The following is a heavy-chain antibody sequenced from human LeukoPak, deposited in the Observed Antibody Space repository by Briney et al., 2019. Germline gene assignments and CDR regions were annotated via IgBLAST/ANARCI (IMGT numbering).Heavy chain of an antibody. D-gene: IGHD3-9*01. Sequence: PGPSLRLSCAASGFIFSNYAMSWVRQAQGKGLEWVSAIGGRDGGTYYADSVKGRFTVSRDDPKNTLYLQMNTLRAEDTAVYYCAKWGDYDILTGYYDSDYWGQGTLVTVSS. CDR3: AKWGDYDILTGYYDSDY. CDR2: IGGRDGGT. V-gene: IGHV3-23*01. J-gene: IGHJ4*02. CDR1: GFIFSNYA.